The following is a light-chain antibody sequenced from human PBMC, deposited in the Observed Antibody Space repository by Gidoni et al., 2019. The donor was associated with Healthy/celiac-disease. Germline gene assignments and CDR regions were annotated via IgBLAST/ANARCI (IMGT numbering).Light chain of an antibody. J-gene: IGLJ2*01. CDR1: KLGDKY. V-gene: IGLV3-1*01. Sequence: SYELTQPPSVSVSPGQTASITCSGDKLGDKYACWYQQKPGQSPVLVIYQDSKRPSVIPVRFSCSNSGNTATLTIGVTQAMDEADYYCQAWDSSTVVFGGGTKLTVL. CDR3: QAWDSSTVV. CDR2: QDS.